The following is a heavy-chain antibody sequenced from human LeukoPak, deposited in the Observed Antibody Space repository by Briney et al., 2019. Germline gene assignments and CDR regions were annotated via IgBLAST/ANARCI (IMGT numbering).Heavy chain of an antibody. CDR2: IYYSGST. CDR3: ARLPTLTFFDY. Sequence: SETLSLTCTVSGGSISSYYWSWIRQPPGKGLEWIGYIYYSGSTNYNPSLKSRVTISVDTSKNQFSLKLSSVTAADTAVYYCARLPTLTFFDYWGQGTLVTVSS. J-gene: IGHJ4*02. D-gene: IGHD2/OR15-2a*01. CDR1: GGSISSYY. V-gene: IGHV4-59*08.